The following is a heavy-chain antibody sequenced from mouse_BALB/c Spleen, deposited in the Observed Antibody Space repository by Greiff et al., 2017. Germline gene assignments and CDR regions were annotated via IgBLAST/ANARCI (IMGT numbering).Heavy chain of an antibody. CDR3: ARFPFAY. V-gene: IGHV1-55*01. Sequence: QVQLQQPGAELVKPGTSVKLSCKASGYNFTSYWINWVKLRPGQGLEWIGDIYPGSGSTNYNEKFKSKATLTVDTSSSTAYMQLSSLASEDSALYYCARFPFAYWGQGTLVTVSA. CDR1: GYNFTSYW. CDR2: IYPGSGST. J-gene: IGHJ3*01.